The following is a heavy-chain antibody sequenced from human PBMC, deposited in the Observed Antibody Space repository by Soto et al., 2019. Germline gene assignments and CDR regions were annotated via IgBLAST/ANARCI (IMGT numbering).Heavy chain of an antibody. D-gene: IGHD6-6*01. V-gene: IGHV4-4*02. J-gene: IGHJ4*02. CDR3: ARAYSSSSFFDS. CDR1: SGSISSYNW. Sequence: SETLSLTCAVFSGSISSYNWWSWVRQPPGKGLEWIGEIYHSGSTNYNPSLKSRVTMSVDRSKNQFSLKLSSVTAADTAVYYCARAYSSSSFFDSWGQGTLVTVSS. CDR2: IYHSGST.